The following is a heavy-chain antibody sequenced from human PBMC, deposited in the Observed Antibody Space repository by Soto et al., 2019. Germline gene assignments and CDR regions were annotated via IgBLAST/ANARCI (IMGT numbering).Heavy chain of an antibody. CDR1: GGTFSSST. CDR3: ARVLKDSVTPYVEYFQH. Sequence: GASVKVSCKASGGTFSSSTISWVRQAPGQGLEWMGRIIPILGIANYAQKFQGRVTITADKSTSTAYMELSSLRSEDTAVYYCARVLKDSVTPYVEYFQHWGQGTLVTVSS. V-gene: IGHV1-69*02. CDR2: IIPILGIA. J-gene: IGHJ1*01. D-gene: IGHD2-8*01.